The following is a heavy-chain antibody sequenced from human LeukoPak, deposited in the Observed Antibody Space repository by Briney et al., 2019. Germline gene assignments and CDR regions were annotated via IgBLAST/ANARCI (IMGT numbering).Heavy chain of an antibody. Sequence: SVKVSCKASGYTFSSYAISWVRQAPGQGLEWMGGIIPIFGTANYAQKFQGRVTITADKSTSTAYMELSSLRSEDTAVYYCARSIAARALDYWGQGTLVTVSS. CDR1: GYTFSSYA. CDR3: ARSIAARALDY. D-gene: IGHD6-6*01. J-gene: IGHJ4*02. CDR2: IIPIFGTA. V-gene: IGHV1-69*06.